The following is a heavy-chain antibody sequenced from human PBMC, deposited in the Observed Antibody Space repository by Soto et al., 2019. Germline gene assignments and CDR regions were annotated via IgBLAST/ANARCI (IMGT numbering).Heavy chain of an antibody. CDR2: IRSNTYGGTT. CDR1: GFTFGDYA. CDR3: ARRKYLDY. D-gene: IGHD6-6*01. J-gene: IGHJ4*02. Sequence: GGSLRLSCTTSGFTFGDYAMSWFRQAPGKGLEWIGYIRSNTYGGTTEYAASVKGRFTISRDDSKRVAHLQMNSLESEDTAVYYCARRKYLDYWGQGTLVTVSS. V-gene: IGHV3-49*03.